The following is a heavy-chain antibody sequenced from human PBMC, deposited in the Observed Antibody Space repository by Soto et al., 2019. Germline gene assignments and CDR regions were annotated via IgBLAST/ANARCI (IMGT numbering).Heavy chain of an antibody. D-gene: IGHD3-3*01. J-gene: IGHJ6*02. Sequence: GGSLRLSCAASGFTFSSYWMSWVRQAPGEGLEWVANIKQDGSEKYYVDSVKGRFTISRDNAKNSLYLQMNSLRAEDTAVYYCARDRYSYYDFWSGSLPYYYYGMDVWGQGTTVTV. V-gene: IGHV3-7*01. CDR1: GFTFSSYW. CDR2: IKQDGSEK. CDR3: ARDRYSYYDFWSGSLPYYYYGMDV.